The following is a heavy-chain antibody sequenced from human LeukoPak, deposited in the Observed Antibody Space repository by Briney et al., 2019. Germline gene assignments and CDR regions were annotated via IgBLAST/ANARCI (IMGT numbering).Heavy chain of an antibody. J-gene: IGHJ4*02. CDR3: AKEEQQWLVAHFVY. Sequence: GGSLRLSCAASVFTFSSYAMSWVRQAPGKGLGWVSAISGSGGSTYYADSVKGRFTISRDNSKSTLYLQMNTVRAEDTAVYFCAKEEQQWLVAHFVYWGQASMVTVSS. V-gene: IGHV3-23*01. D-gene: IGHD6-19*01. CDR1: VFTFSSYA. CDR2: ISGSGGST.